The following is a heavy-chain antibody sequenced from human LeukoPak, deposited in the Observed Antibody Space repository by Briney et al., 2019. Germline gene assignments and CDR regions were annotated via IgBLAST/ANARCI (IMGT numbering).Heavy chain of an antibody. J-gene: IGHJ4*02. CDR2: IYYSGST. CDR3: ARENTAMVLFDY. D-gene: IGHD5-18*01. Sequence: PSETLSLTCTVSGGSISSGGYYWSWIRQPPGKGLEWIGCIYYSGSTYYNPSLKSRVTISVDRSKNQFSLKLNSVTAADTAVYYCARENTAMVLFDYWGQGTLVTVSS. V-gene: IGHV4-30-2*01. CDR1: GGSISSGGYY.